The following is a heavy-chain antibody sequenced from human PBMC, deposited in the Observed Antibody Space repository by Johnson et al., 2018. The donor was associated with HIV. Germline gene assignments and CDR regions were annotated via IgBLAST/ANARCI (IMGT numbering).Heavy chain of an antibody. Sequence: QVQLVESGGGVVQPGGSLRLSCAASGFTFSSYGMHWVRQAPGKGLEWVSVIYSGGSTYYADSVKGRFTISRDNSKNTLYLQIDSLRAEDTAVYYCARDGDNPRIWGQGTMVTVSS. CDR1: GFTFSSYG. D-gene: IGHD7-27*01. V-gene: IGHV3-NL1*01. CDR2: IYSGGST. J-gene: IGHJ3*02. CDR3: ARDGDNPRI.